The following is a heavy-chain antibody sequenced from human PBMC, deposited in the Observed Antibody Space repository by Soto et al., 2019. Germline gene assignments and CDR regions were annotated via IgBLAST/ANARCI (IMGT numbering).Heavy chain of an antibody. D-gene: IGHD3-10*01. CDR3: ANYFGDKFGH. CDR1: GFTFSDHY. V-gene: IGHV3-72*01. CDR2: TKNKANRYST. Sequence: LRLSCETSGFTFSDHYIDWVRQAPGKGLEWVGRTKNKANRYSTEYAASVTGRFTISRDDSKTSVYLQMNSLKIEDTAVYYCANYFGDKFGHWGQGTLVTVSS. J-gene: IGHJ4*02.